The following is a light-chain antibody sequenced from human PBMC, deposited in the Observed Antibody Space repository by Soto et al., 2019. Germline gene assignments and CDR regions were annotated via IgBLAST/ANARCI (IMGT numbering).Light chain of an antibody. CDR2: DAS. V-gene: IGKV1-5*01. CDR3: QQYNSYSKT. J-gene: IGKJ1*01. Sequence: DIHVTQSPSTLSASVGDRVTITCRASQSISSWLAWYQQKPGKAPKLLIYDASSLESGVPSRFSGHGSGTEFTLTISSLQPDDSASYYCQQYNSYSKTFGQGTKVDIK. CDR1: QSISSW.